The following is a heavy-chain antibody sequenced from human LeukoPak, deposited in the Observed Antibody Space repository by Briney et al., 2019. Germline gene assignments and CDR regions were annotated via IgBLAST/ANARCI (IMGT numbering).Heavy chain of an antibody. Sequence: GGSLRLSCAASGFTFSSYGMHWVRQAPGKGLEWVAVIWYDGSNKYYADSVKGRFTISRDNSKNTLYLQMNSLRAEDTAVCYCARGVTRYCSSTSCYYFDYWGQGTLVTVSS. D-gene: IGHD2-2*01. CDR3: ARGVTRYCSSTSCYYFDY. CDR2: IWYDGSNK. J-gene: IGHJ4*02. CDR1: GFTFSSYG. V-gene: IGHV3-33*01.